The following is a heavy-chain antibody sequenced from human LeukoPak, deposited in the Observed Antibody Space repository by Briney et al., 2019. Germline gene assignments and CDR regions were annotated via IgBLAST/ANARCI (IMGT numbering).Heavy chain of an antibody. D-gene: IGHD6-13*01. CDR3: GRVSSSSCFHNWFHP. CDR2: IYYSGST. Sequence: SETQSLTCTVSGGSTSSDYSSCVREPPGRGVGRGRYIYYSGSTKYNQTLKSRVTISVETSKKQFSLKLSSAPAADTALYYCGRVSSSSCFHNWFHPWGQGPLVPVSS. J-gene: IGHJ5*02. V-gene: IGHV4-59*01. CDR1: GGSTSSDY.